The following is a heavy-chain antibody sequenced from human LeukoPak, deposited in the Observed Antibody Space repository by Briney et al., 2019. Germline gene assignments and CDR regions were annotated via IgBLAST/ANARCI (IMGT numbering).Heavy chain of an antibody. J-gene: IGHJ3*02. V-gene: IGHV4-59*01. CDR2: IYYSGST. Sequence: PSETLSLTCTVSGGSISSYYWSWIRQPPGKGLEWIGYIYYSGSTNYNPSLKSRVTISVDTSKNQFSLKLSSVTAADTAVYYCARTTYDSSGYYYELSAFDIWGQGTMVTVSS. CDR1: GGSISSYY. CDR3: ARTTYDSSGYYYELSAFDI. D-gene: IGHD3-22*01.